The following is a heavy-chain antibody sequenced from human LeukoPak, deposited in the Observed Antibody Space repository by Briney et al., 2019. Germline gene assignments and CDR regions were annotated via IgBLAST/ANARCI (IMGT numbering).Heavy chain of an antibody. CDR2: INAGNGNT. J-gene: IGHJ3*02. CDR3: ASDSSGYYFGAFDI. D-gene: IGHD3-22*01. Sequence: ASVKVSCKASGYTFTSYAMHWVRQAPGQRLEWMGWINAGNGNTKYSQKFQGRVTITRDTSASTAYMELSSLRSEDTAVYYCASDSSGYYFGAFDIWGQGTMVTVSP. CDR1: GYTFTSYA. V-gene: IGHV1-3*01.